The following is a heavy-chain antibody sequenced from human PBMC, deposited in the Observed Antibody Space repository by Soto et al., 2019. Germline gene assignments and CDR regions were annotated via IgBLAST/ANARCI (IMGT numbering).Heavy chain of an antibody. CDR3: ASQYCSCGSCPYVMAV. D-gene: IGHD2-15*01. CDR1: GYSFTSYW. Sequence: GEALNISCKGSGYSFTSYWISWVRQMPGKGLEWMGRIDPSDSYTNYSPSFQGHVTISADKSISTAYLQWSSLKASDTAMYYCASQYCSCGSCPYVMAVWGQGSTVTVSS. V-gene: IGHV5-10-1*01. J-gene: IGHJ6*02. CDR2: IDPSDSYT.